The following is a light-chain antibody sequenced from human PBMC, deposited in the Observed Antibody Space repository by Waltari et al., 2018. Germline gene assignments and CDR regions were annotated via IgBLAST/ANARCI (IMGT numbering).Light chain of an antibody. V-gene: IGLV2-18*02. CDR2: EAI. J-gene: IGLJ2*01. CDR3: SSYTTSGTLI. Sequence: QSALTQPPSVSGSPGQSVTISCTGTSRDVGTYNRFSWYQQPPGQAPRLLIYEAIHRPSGVPDRFSGSKSGDTASLTISELQPEDEADYYCSSYTTSGTLIFGGGTTLTVL. CDR1: SRDVGTYNR.